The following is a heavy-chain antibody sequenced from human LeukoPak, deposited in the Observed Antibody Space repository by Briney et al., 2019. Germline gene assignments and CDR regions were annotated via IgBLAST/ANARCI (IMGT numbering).Heavy chain of an antibody. D-gene: IGHD3-10*01. CDR1: GYTFTSYD. CDR3: ARERVGYGSGTYYNDFDY. Sequence: ASVKVSCKASGYTFTSYDINWVRQATGQGLEWMGWISAYNGNTNYAQKIQGRVTMTTDTSTSTAYMELRSLRSDDTAVYYCARERVGYGSGTYYNDFDYWGQGTLVTVSS. J-gene: IGHJ4*02. V-gene: IGHV1-18*01. CDR2: ISAYNGNT.